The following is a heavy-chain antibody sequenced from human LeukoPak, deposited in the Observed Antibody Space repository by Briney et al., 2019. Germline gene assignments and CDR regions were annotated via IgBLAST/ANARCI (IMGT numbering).Heavy chain of an antibody. CDR3: ARDLTPGVMAN. J-gene: IGHJ4*02. Sequence: APVKVSCKASGYTFTSYAMHWVRQAPGQRLEWMGWINAGNGNTKYSQKFQGRVTITRDTSASTAYMELSSLRSEDTAVYYCARDLTPGVMANWGQGTLVTVSS. V-gene: IGHV1-3*01. CDR1: GYTFTSYA. CDR2: INAGNGNT. D-gene: IGHD3-16*01.